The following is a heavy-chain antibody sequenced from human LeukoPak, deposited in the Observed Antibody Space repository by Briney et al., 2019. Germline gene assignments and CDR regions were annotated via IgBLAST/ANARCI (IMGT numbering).Heavy chain of an antibody. D-gene: IGHD3-16*01. CDR1: GITVSTNY. CDR3: LRTGDGDAFDI. V-gene: IGHV3-66*01. CDR2: IYSGGAT. J-gene: IGHJ3*02. Sequence: GGSLRLSCAASGITVSTNYMSWVRQAPGKGLEWVSIIYSGGATFYAGSVKGRFTISRENAKNSVYLQMNSLRVEDTAVYYCLRTGDGDAFDIWGQGTMATVSS.